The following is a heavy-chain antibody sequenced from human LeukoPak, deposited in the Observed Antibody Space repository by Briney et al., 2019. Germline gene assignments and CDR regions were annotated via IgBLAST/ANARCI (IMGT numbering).Heavy chain of an antibody. CDR1: GFTFSSDS. Sequence: GGSLRLSCAASGFTFSSDSMNWVRQAPGKGLEWVSSISSSSSYIYYADSVKGRFTISRDNAKNSLYLQMNSLRAEDTAVYYCARDGSSYAFDIWGQGTMVTVSS. CDR2: ISSSSSYI. V-gene: IGHV3-21*01. D-gene: IGHD6-13*01. CDR3: ARDGSSYAFDI. J-gene: IGHJ3*02.